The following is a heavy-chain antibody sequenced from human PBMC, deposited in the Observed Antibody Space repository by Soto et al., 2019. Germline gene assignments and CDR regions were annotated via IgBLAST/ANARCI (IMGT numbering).Heavy chain of an antibody. CDR1: GGSITGSY. D-gene: IGHD6-13*01. CDR2: VYYTGST. CDR3: ARSVAAPGAQIEY. Sequence: SETLSLTCSVSGGSITGSYWSCIRQSPGKGLEWLGYVYYTGSTNYSPSLRSRVSISVDTSKHECSLRLSSVTAADTAVYFCARSVAAPGAQIEYRGQGSQVT. V-gene: IGHV4-59*01. J-gene: IGHJ4*02.